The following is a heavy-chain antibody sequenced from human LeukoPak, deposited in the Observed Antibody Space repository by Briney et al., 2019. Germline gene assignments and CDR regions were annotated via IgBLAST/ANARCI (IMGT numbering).Heavy chain of an antibody. V-gene: IGHV4-4*02. Sequence: SGTLSLTCAVSGGSISSSNWWSWVRQPPGKGLEWIGEIYHSGSTNYNPSLKSRVTISVDKSKNQFSLKLSSVTAADTAVYYCAMAKDNYDSSGYYPFTCWGQGTLVTVSS. CDR2: IYHSGST. CDR1: GGSISSSNW. CDR3: AMAKDNYDSSGYYPFTC. D-gene: IGHD3-22*01. J-gene: IGHJ4*02.